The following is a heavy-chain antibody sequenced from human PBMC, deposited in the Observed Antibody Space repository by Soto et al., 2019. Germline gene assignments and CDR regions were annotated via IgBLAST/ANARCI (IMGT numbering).Heavy chain of an antibody. D-gene: IGHD6-13*01. Sequence: QVQLQESGPRLVKPSETVSLTCSVSGFPISSTSYSWAWIRQPPGKGLELFGSTYLDGRISYNPSLESRLTISVDTSKNHFSLTMTSVTASDTALYYCARRGYGLDVWGQGTTGKVSS. CDR1: GFPISSTSYS. J-gene: IGHJ6*02. V-gene: IGHV4-39*01. CDR2: TYLDGRI. CDR3: ARRGYGLDV.